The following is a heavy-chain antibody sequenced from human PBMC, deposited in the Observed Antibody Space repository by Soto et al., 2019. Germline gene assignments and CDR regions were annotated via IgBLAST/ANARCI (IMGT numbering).Heavy chain of an antibody. CDR2: MTPISGDT. CDR3: ARNLYNTGSFDH. J-gene: IGHJ4*02. V-gene: IGHV1-8*02. D-gene: IGHD3-10*01. Sequence: QVQLVQSGAEVKKPGASVKVSCKASGYTFTNYDINWVRQATGQGLEWVGWMTPISGDTGYAQNSQGRVTMTRDTPRSTASLELSSLTSEDTAVYYCARNLYNTGSFDHWGQGTLVTVSS. CDR1: GYTFTNYD.